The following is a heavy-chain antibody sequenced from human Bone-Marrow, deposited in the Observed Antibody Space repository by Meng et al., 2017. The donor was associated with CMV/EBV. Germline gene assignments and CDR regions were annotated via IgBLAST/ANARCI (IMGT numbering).Heavy chain of an antibody. J-gene: IGHJ5*02. D-gene: IGHD3-22*01. Sequence: GYSGSWIRQPPGKGLEWIGYIYHSGSTYYNPSLKSRVTISVDRSKNQFSLKLSSVTAADTAVYYCARGSPINYYDSSGYPLLNWFDPWGQGTLVTVSS. CDR1: GYS. V-gene: IGHV4-30-2*01. CDR3: ARGSPINYYDSSGYPLLNWFDP. CDR2: IYHSGST.